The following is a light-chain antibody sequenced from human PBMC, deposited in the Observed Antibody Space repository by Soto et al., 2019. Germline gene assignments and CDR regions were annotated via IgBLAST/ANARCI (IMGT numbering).Light chain of an antibody. CDR1: QTVNTY. CDR2: AAS. V-gene: IGKV1-39*01. Sequence: DIQMTQSPSSLSASIGDRVTITCRASQTVNTYLHWYQQKPGKAPKLLIYAASNLQSGVPSRFSGSGSGTNFTLSLNSLQPEDFATYYCQQGYSKPWTFGQGTKVELK. J-gene: IGKJ1*01. CDR3: QQGYSKPWT.